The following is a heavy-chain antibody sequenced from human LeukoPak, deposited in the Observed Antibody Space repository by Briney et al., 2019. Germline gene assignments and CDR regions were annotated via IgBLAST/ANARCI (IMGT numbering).Heavy chain of an antibody. Sequence: SETLSLTCAVYGGSFSGYYWSWLRQPPGKGLEWIGEINHSGSTNYNPSLKSRVTISVDTSKNQFSLKLSSVTAADTAVYYCARGLSSGWSGRPYFDYWCQGTLVTVSS. V-gene: IGHV4-34*01. J-gene: IGHJ4*02. D-gene: IGHD6-19*01. CDR2: INHSGST. CDR1: GGSFSGYY. CDR3: ARGLSSGWSGRPYFDY.